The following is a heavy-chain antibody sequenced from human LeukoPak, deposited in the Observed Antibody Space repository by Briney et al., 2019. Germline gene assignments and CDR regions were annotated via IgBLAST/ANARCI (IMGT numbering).Heavy chain of an antibody. J-gene: IGHJ3*02. V-gene: IGHV3-30-3*01. D-gene: IGHD1-26*01. CDR3: ARTRWELSFAFDI. CDR2: ISYDGSNK. Sequence: SGGSLRLSCAASGFTFSSYAMHWVRQAPGKGLEWVAVISYDGSNKYYADSVKGRFTISRDNSKNTLYLQMNSLRAEDTAVYYCARTRWELSFAFDIWGQGTMVTVSS. CDR1: GFTFSSYA.